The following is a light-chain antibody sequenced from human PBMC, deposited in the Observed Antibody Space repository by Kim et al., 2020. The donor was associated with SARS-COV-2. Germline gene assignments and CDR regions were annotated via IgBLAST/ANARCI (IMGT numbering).Light chain of an antibody. J-gene: IGKJ1*01. CDR3: ERYSAWAPLWT. CDR2: GAS. CDR1: QSISYN. Sequence: EVVLTQSPATLSVSPGERATLSCRASQSISYNLAWYQQRPGQAPRLLIYGASTRASGVPARFSGSGSGTEFTLTINSLQSDDFAVYYCERYSAWAPLWTFGQGTKVDIK. V-gene: IGKV3-15*01.